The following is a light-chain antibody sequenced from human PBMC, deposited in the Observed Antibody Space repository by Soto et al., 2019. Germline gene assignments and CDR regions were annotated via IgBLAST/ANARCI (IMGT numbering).Light chain of an antibody. CDR3: ASWDDSLNGVV. CDR1: SSNVGSNT. CDR2: SNN. V-gene: IGLV1-44*01. Sequence: QAVVTQPPSASGTPGQRVTISCSGSSSNVGSNTVNWYQQFPGTAPKLLLYSNNQRPSGVPDRFSVSKSGTSASLAINGLQSEDEADYYCASWDDSLNGVVFGGGTKVTVL. J-gene: IGLJ3*02.